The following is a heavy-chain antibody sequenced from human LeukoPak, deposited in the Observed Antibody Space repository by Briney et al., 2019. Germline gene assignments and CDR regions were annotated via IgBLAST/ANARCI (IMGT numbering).Heavy chain of an antibody. J-gene: IGHJ4*02. CDR1: GFTFSSNA. CDR3: ARVASSWQFDY. Sequence: GGSLRLSCAASGFTFSSNAMHWVRQAPGKGLEYVSAISSNGGSTYYANSVKGRFTISRDNSKNTLYLQMNSLRAEDTAVYYCARVASSWQFDYWGQGTLVTVSS. D-gene: IGHD6-13*01. V-gene: IGHV3-64*01. CDR2: ISSNGGST.